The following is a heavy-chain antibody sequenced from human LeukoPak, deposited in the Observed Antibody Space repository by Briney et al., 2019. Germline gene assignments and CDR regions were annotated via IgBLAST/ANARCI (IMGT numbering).Heavy chain of an antibody. V-gene: IGHV3-30*04. Sequence: GGSLSLSCAACGFTFSSYAMHWVRQAPGNGLDSAAVICYDGSNKYYADSVKGRFTISRDNSKNTLYLQMNSLRAEDTAVYYCARAPNYYDSSGYPETDYWGQGTLVTVSS. CDR2: ICYDGSNK. D-gene: IGHD3-22*01. CDR3: ARAPNYYDSSGYPETDY. J-gene: IGHJ4*02. CDR1: GFTFSSYA.